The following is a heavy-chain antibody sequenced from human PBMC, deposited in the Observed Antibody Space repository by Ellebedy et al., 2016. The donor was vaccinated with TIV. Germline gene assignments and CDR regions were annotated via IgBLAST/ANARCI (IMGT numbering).Heavy chain of an antibody. V-gene: IGHV3-7*01. CDR3: ARDSDVDIVVVPAAPRLDI. Sequence: GGSLRLXXVASGFTFSSYWMSWVRQAPGKGLEWVANIKQDGSEKYYVDSVKGRFTISRDNAKNSLYLQMNSLRAEDTAVYYCARDSDVDIVVVPAAPRLDIWGQGTMVTVSS. CDR1: GFTFSSYW. CDR2: IKQDGSEK. J-gene: IGHJ3*02. D-gene: IGHD2-2*01.